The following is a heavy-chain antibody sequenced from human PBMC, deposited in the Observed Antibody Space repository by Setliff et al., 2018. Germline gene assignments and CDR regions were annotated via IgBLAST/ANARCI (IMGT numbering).Heavy chain of an antibody. D-gene: IGHD2-15*01. CDR2: ISYGGNT. CDR3: ASAAAGYCSGRSCYAKLYFDY. CDR1: GVSISANHY. Sequence: SETLSLTCTVSGVSISANHYWGWIRQPPGKGLEWIGSISYGGNTYYNPSLNSRVTISADTSKNQFSVRLNSVTAADTAVYYCASAAAGYCSGRSCYAKLYFDYWGQGTLVTVSS. V-gene: IGHV4-39*01. J-gene: IGHJ4*02.